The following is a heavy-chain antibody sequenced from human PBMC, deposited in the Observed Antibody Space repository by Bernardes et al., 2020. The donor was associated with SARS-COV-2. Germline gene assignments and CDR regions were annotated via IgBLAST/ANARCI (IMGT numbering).Heavy chain of an antibody. V-gene: IGHV4-34*01. Sequence: SETLSLTCAVYGGSFSAYYWSWIRQPPGKGLECIGEINHGGSTNYNPSLKSRVTISVDTSKNQFSLKLTSVTAADTAVYYCARGSSAQTKYSYVLDVWGQGTTVTVSS. J-gene: IGHJ6*02. CDR3: ARGSSAQTKYSYVLDV. CDR1: GGSFSAYY. CDR2: INHGGST.